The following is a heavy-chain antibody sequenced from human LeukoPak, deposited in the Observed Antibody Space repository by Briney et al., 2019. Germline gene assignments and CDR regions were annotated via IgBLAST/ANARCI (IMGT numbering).Heavy chain of an antibody. CDR3: SIRPNANSFDY. V-gene: IGHV1-2*02. CDR1: GYTFTVYY. CDR2: INPNRGGT. D-gene: IGHD3-16*01. Sequence: ASVTASFMASGYTFTVYYMHWVRQAPGQGLEWMGWINPNRGGTNYAQKFQGRVTMTRDTSISTAYMELSRLRSDDTAVYYWSIRPNANSFDYRGQGTLVTVSS. J-gene: IGHJ4*02.